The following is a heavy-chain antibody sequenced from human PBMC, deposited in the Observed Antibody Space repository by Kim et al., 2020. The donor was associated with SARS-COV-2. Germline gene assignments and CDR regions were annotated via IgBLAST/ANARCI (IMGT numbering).Heavy chain of an antibody. CDR3: ACNVGSTPDYYFDY. J-gene: IGHJ4*02. D-gene: IGHD1-26*01. Sequence: DNPPLKSRVTISGETSKNQFSLNMRSVTAADTAVYYCACNVGSTPDYYFDYWGRGALVTVSS. V-gene: IGHV4-39*07.